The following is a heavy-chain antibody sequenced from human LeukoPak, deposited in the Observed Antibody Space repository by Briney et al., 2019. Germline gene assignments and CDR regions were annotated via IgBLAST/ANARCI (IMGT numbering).Heavy chain of an antibody. V-gene: IGHV1-2*02. J-gene: IGHJ4*02. CDR3: ARAYCGGDCYYYFDY. D-gene: IGHD2-21*02. CDR2: INPNSGGT. CDR1: GYTFTCYY. Sequence: ASVKVSCKASGYTFTCYYMHWVRQAPGQGREGMGWINPNSGGTNYAQKFQGRVTMTRDTSISTAYMELSRLRSDDTAVYYCARAYCGGDCYYYFDYWGQGTLVTVSS.